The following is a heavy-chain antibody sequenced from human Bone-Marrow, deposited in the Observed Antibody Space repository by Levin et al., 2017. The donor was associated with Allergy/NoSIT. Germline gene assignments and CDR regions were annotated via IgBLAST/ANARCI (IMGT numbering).Heavy chain of an antibody. V-gene: IGHV1-2*02. D-gene: IGHD5-12*01. CDR1: GYTFTGYY. J-gene: IGHJ3*02. CDR2: IYPKTGGT. CDR3: ARDSDYTFHI. Sequence: ASVKVSCQASGYTFTGYYMNWVRQAPGQGLERMGWIYPKTGGTKYAQKFQGRVTMTRDTSTGTAYMQLSRLRSDDTAVYYCARDSDYTFHIWGQGTAVTVSS.